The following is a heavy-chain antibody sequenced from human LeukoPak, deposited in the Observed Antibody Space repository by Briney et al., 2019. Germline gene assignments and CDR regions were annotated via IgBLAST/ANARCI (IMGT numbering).Heavy chain of an antibody. Sequence: ASVKVSCKASGYTFTAYYIHWVRQAPGQGLEWMGRINPNSGGTDFAQKFQGRVSMTRDTSISTAYMEPSRLRSDDTAIYYCARGGTEAGSGDYWGQGTLVTVSS. CDR3: ARGGTEAGSGDY. D-gene: IGHD3-10*01. CDR2: INPNSGGT. J-gene: IGHJ4*02. V-gene: IGHV1-2*06. CDR1: GYTFTAYY.